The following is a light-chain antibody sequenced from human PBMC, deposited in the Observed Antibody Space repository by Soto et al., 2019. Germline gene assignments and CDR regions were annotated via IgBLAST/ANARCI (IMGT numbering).Light chain of an antibody. CDR3: QQLESYPST. Sequence: IQLTQSPSSLSASVEDRVSITFRASQGINTFLAWYQQKPGKAPKLLIYAASTLQSGVPSRFSGSGSGTDFTLTISSLQPEDFVTYYCQQLESYPSTFGGGTKVDIK. CDR2: AAS. V-gene: IGKV1-9*01. J-gene: IGKJ4*01. CDR1: QGINTF.